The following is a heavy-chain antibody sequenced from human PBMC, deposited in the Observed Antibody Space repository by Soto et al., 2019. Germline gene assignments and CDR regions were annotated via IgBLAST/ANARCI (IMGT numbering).Heavy chain of an antibody. V-gene: IGHV4-59*01. J-gene: IGHJ4*02. Sequence: QVQLQESGPGLVKPSETLSLTCTVSGGSISSYYWSWIRQPPGKGLEWIGYIYYSGSTYYNPSLKSXXTXSXXTSKNQFSLKLSSVTAADTAVYYCAREATTYYFDYWGQGTLVTVSS. CDR3: AREATTYYFDY. CDR2: IYYSGST. D-gene: IGHD1-26*01. CDR1: GGSISSYY.